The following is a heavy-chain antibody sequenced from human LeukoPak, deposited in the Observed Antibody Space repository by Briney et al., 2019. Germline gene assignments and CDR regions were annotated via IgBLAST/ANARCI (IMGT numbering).Heavy chain of an antibody. J-gene: IGHJ4*02. Sequence: GGSLRLSCAASGFTFNSYAMTWVRQAPGKGLEWVGRIKSKTDGGTTDYAAPVKGRFTISRDDSKNTLYLQMNSLKTEDTAVYYCSTTYYYDSSEGYWGQGTLVTVSS. CDR2: IKSKTDGGTT. D-gene: IGHD3-22*01. V-gene: IGHV3-15*01. CDR1: GFTFNSYA. CDR3: STTYYYDSSEGY.